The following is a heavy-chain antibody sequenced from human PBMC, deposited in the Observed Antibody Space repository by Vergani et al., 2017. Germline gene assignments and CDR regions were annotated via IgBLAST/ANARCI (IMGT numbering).Heavy chain of an antibody. V-gene: IGHV1-2*02. CDR1: GYTFTGYY. J-gene: IGHJ6*03. CDR2: INPNSGGT. Sequence: QVQLVQSGAEVKKPGASVKVSCKASGYTFTGYYMHWVRQAPGQGLEWMGWINPNSGGTNYAQKFQGRVTMTRDTSISTAYMELSRLRSDDTAVYYCARDGPGPNYSSTSCHYYYYYYMDVWGKGTTVTVSS. CDR3: ARDGPGPNYSSTSCHYYYYYYMDV. D-gene: IGHD2-2*01.